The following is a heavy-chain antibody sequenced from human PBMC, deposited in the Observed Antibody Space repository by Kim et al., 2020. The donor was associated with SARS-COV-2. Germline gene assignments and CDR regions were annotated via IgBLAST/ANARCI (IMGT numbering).Heavy chain of an antibody. CDR3: ARIPLGGDTFGWFDP. Sequence: SETLSLTCSVSGDSITSGDFFCTWIRQSPGTGLEWIGYMFSNGSPKRNPFLESRVTMSRETSKNQFSLRLTSVTVADTAVYFCARIPLGGDTFGWFDPWGQGILVTVSS. CDR1: GDSITSGDFF. CDR2: MFSNGSP. J-gene: IGHJ5*02. D-gene: IGHD2-21*02. V-gene: IGHV4-30-4*08.